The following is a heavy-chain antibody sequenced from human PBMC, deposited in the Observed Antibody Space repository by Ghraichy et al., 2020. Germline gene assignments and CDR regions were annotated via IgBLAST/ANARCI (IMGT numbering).Heavy chain of an antibody. V-gene: IGHV1-2*02. J-gene: IGHJ3*01. CDR3: ARLTSGYDALDL. CDR2: INPNSGGT. CDR1: GYTFTGHY. Sequence: ASVKVSCKASGYTFTGHYMHWVRQAPGQGLEWMGWINPNSGGTNYAQKFQGRVTLTRDTSISTAYMELSRLRSDDTAVYYCARLTSGYDALDLWGQGTMVTVSS. D-gene: IGHD5-12*01.